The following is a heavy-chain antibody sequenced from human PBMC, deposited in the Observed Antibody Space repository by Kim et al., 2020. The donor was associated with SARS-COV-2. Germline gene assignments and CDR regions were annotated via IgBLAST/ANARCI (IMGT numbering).Heavy chain of an antibody. Sequence: SETLSLTCTVSGGSISSYSYHWGWIRQPPGKGLEWIGSMSYSGSTYYNASLRSRVSMSIDTSKKQFSLKFKSVTAADTAVYYCVRHPVSTIFRGIIFYFHFWGQGTLVTVSS. CDR3: VRHPVSTIFRGIIFYFHF. CDR2: MSYSGST. D-gene: IGHD3-10*01. V-gene: IGHV4-39*01. CDR1: GGSISSYSYH. J-gene: IGHJ4*02.